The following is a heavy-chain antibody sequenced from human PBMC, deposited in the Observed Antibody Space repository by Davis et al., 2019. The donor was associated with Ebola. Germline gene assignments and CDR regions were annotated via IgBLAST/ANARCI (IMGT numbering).Heavy chain of an antibody. CDR2: IYRGGPT. V-gene: IGHV3-66*01. D-gene: IGHD3-10*01. Sequence: GESLKISCAASGLSVSSNHMSWVRRAPGKGLEWVSVIYRGGPTHYADSVKGRFTISRDNPKNTVYLQMNSLRAEDTAVYYCAREVGTKVRGVEYYFDYWGQGTLVTVSS. CDR3: AREVGTKVRGVEYYFDY. J-gene: IGHJ4*02. CDR1: GLSVSSNH.